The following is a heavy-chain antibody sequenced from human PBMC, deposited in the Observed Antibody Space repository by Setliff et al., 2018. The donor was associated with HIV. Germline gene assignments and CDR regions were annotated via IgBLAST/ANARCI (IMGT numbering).Heavy chain of an antibody. Sequence: SETLSLTCIVSGASIRSYHWAWIRQSPGRGLQYLGHLYYSGSTNYNPSLKSRITMSMDTSKNQFSLQLSSVTAADTAVYYCARIPWVATLWGGAFDLWGHGTMVTVSS. CDR2: LYYSGST. CDR1: GASIRSYH. CDR3: ARIPWVATLWGGAFDL. D-gene: IGHD5-12*01. V-gene: IGHV4-59*01. J-gene: IGHJ3*01.